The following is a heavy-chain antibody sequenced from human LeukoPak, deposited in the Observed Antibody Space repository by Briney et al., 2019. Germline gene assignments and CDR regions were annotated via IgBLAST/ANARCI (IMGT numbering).Heavy chain of an antibody. CDR1: GFTVSSNY. Sequence: PGGSLRLSCAASGFTVSSNYMSWARQAPGKGLEWVSVIYSGGSTYYADSVKGRFTISRDNSKNTLYLQMNSLRAEDTAVYYCARDSRREDWSTLGYWGQGTLVTVSS. CDR2: IYSGGST. V-gene: IGHV3-53*05. D-gene: IGHD3/OR15-3a*01. CDR3: ARDSRREDWSTLGY. J-gene: IGHJ4*02.